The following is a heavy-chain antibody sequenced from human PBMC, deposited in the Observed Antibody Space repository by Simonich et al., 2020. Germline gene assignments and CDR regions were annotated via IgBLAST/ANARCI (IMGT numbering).Heavy chain of an antibody. D-gene: IGHD7-27*01. CDR2: INPSSCGT. V-gene: IGHV1-2*02. CDR1: GYTFTGYY. CDR3: ARGTLTGDYYYMDV. J-gene: IGHJ6*03. Sequence: QVQLVQSGAEVKKPGASVTDSCKAAGYTFTGYYMHWVRQAPGQGLGWNGVINPSSCGTNYEPKFQGRVTMTRDTSISTAYMELSRLRSDDTAVYYCARGTLTGDYYYMDVWGKGTTVTVSS.